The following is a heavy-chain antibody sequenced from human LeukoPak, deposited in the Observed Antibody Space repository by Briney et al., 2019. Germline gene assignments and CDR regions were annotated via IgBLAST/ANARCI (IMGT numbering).Heavy chain of an antibody. CDR3: ARDPYSSGVFDP. CDR2: ISYDGSNK. CDR1: GFTFSSYA. D-gene: IGHD6-19*01. J-gene: IGHJ5*02. Sequence: PGGSLRLSCAASGFTFSSYAMHWVRQAPGKGLEWVAVISYDGSNKYYADSVKGRFTISRDNSKNTLYLQMNSLRAEDTAVYYCARDPYSSGVFDPWGQGTLVTVSS. V-gene: IGHV3-30-3*01.